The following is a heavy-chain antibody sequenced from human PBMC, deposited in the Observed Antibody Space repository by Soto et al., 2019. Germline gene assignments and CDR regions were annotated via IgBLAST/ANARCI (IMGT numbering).Heavy chain of an antibody. CDR1: GFSLSTSGVG. D-gene: IGHD3-10*01. CDR3: AHCAYYGSSSLDN. J-gene: IGHJ4*02. V-gene: IGHV2-5*02. CDR2: IYCDDDK. Sequence: QITLKESGPTLVKPTQTLTLTCPVSGFSLSTSGVGVAWIRQPPGKALHWLGIIYCDDDKRYSPSLRSTLSFTKYRVKNQMVLSMANLHSVDTATYFCAHCAYYGSSSLDNWGQGTLVNVSS.